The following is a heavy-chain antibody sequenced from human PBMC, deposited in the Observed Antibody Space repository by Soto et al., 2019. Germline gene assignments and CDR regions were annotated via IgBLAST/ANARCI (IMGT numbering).Heavy chain of an antibody. D-gene: IGHD3-3*01. J-gene: IGHJ6*02. CDR2: IYWDDDK. CDR3: AHRRGFLDQSWSGSSPGYRKKYYYYYGMDV. CDR1: GFSLSTSGVG. Sequence: QITLKESGPTLVKPTQTLTLTCTFSGFSLSTSGVGVGWIRQPPGKALEWLALIYWDDDKRYSPSLKSRLTITKDTSKNQVVLTMTNMDPVDTATYYCAHRRGFLDQSWSGSSPGYRKKYYYYYGMDVWGQGTTVTVSS. V-gene: IGHV2-5*02.